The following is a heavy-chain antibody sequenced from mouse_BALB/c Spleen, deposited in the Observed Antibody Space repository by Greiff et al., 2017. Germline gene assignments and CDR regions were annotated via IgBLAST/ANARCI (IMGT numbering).Heavy chain of an antibody. CDR3: ARGDYYGSSFFDY. CDR2: IWGDGST. D-gene: IGHD1-1*01. V-gene: IGHV2-6-7*01. J-gene: IGHJ2*01. CDR1: GFSLTGYG. Sequence: VMLVESGPGLVAPSQSLSITCTVSGFSLTGYGVNWVRQPPGKGLEWLGMIWGDGSTDYNSALKSRLSISKDNSKSQVFLKMNSLQTDDTARYYCARGDYYGSSFFDYWGQGTTLTVSS.